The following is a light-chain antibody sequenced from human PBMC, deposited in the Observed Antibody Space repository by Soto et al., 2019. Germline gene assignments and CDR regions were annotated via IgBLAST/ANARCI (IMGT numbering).Light chain of an antibody. CDR2: VAS. CDR3: QQSNNTRWT. J-gene: IGKJ1*01. V-gene: IGKV1-39*01. CDR1: QSISRY. Sequence: DIQMTQSPSSLSASLGDRFTRTCRASQSISRYLNWYQQKPGKAPNLLIYVASSLQSEVPSRFSGSGSGTDFTLTITSLQPEDFATYYCQQSNNTRWTFGQGTKVDI.